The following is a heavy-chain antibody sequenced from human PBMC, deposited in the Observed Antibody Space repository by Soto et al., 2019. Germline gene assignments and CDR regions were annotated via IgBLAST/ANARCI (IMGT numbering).Heavy chain of an antibody. J-gene: IGHJ4*02. D-gene: IGHD1-26*01. V-gene: IGHV4-31*03. Sequence: QVQLQESGPGLVKPSQTLSLTCTVSGGSISSGGYYWSWIRQHPGKGPEWIGYIYYSGSTYYNPSLKSRVTISVDTAKNQFSLKLSSVTAADTAVYYCARTARGGSYSNPFDYWGQGTLVTVSS. CDR3: ARTARGGSYSNPFDY. CDR2: IYYSGST. CDR1: GGSISSGGYY.